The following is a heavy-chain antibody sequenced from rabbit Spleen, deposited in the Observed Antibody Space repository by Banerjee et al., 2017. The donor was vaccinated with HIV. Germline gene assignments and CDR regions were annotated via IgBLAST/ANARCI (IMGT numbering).Heavy chain of an antibody. CDR3: ARDLIAVIGWNFNL. J-gene: IGHJ4*01. Sequence: QEQLVESGGGLVQPTGSLTLTCTASGFSFGDRDVMCWVRQAPGKGLEWIACINVATGKPVYATWAKGRFTISRTSSTTVTLQMTSLTAADTATYFCARDLIAVIGWNFNLWGQGTLVTVS. D-gene: IGHD1-1*01. CDR2: INVATGKP. CDR1: GFSFGDRDV. V-gene: IGHV1S45*01.